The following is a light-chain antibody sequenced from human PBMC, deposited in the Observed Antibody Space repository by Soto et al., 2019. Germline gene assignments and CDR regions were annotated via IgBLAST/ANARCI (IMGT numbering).Light chain of an antibody. J-gene: IGKJ2*01. Sequence: DMPMTQSPPTLSASVGDRVTITCRASQNIRSWLAWYQQKPGKAPKVLIYDASTLESGVTSRFSGSGFGTEFTLTISSLQPDDFATYYCQHYNGYFGQGTKLEIK. CDR2: DAS. V-gene: IGKV1-5*01. CDR1: QNIRSW. CDR3: QHYNGY.